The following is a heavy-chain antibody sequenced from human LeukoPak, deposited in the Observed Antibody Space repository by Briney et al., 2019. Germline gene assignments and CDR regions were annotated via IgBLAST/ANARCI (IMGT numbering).Heavy chain of an antibody. CDR3: ARDHSSGSALYYYYYYYMDV. CDR2: INSDGSST. J-gene: IGHJ6*03. D-gene: IGHD1-26*01. CDR1: GFTFSSYW. V-gene: IGHV3-74*01. Sequence: GGSLRLSCAASGFTFSSYWMHWVRQAPGKGLVWVSRINSDGSSTSYADSVKGRFTISRDNAKNTLYLQMNSLRAEDTAVYYCARDHSSGSALYYYYYYYMDVWGKGTTVTISS.